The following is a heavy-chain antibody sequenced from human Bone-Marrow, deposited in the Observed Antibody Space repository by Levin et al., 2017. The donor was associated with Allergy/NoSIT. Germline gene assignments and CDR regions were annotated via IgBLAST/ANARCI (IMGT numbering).Heavy chain of an antibody. CDR1: GGSLFSYY. D-gene: IGHD3-22*01. J-gene: IGHJ4*02. V-gene: IGHV4-4*07. Sequence: RSQTLSLTCSVSGGSLFSYYWTWIRQPAGRGLEWIGRVYGSGKTNYNPSLKSRLSMSIDTSNNHFSLTLSSVTAADTAVYYCARVRFMGHFNSSGYYFDSWGQGTQVIVSS. CDR2: VYGSGKT. CDR3: ARVRFMGHFNSSGYYFDS.